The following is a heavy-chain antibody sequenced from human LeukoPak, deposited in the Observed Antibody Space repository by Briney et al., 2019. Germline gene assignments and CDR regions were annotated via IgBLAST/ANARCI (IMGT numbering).Heavy chain of an antibody. CDR1: GGSISNTLYY. CDR2: IYYSRST. CDR3: AREQGGTMVRGVINPPIYYYYYYMDV. V-gene: IGHV4-39*02. Sequence: EASETLSLTCTVSGGSISNTLYYWAWIRQPLGKGLESIGSIYYSRSTYYSPSLKSRVTISVDTSKNQFSLKLSSVTAADTAVYYCAREQGGTMVRGVINPPIYYYYYYMDVWGKGTTVTISS. J-gene: IGHJ6*03. D-gene: IGHD3-10*01.